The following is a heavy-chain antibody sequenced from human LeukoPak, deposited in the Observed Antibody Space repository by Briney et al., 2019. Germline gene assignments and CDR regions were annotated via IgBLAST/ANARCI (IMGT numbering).Heavy chain of an antibody. CDR2: MNPNSGGT. V-gene: IGHV1-2*02. J-gene: IGHJ3*02. CDR1: GYTFINYD. Sequence: ASVKVSCKASGYTFINYDINWVRQATGQGLEWMGWMNPNSGGTNYAQKFQGRVTMTRDTSISTAYMELSRLRSDETAVYYCARDLPLYAFDIWGQGTMVTVSS. CDR3: ARDLPLYAFDI.